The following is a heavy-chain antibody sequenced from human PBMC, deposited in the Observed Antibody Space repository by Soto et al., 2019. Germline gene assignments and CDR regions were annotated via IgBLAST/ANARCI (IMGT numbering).Heavy chain of an antibody. Sequence: QVHLQQWGAGLLKPSETLSLTCAVYGGSFSGYYWSWIRQPPGKGLDGIGEINHIGSTNYNPSLKSRVSISVGPSHNQFSLKLSSVTAADTAVYYCARGRGDGYNQHWYFDRWGRGTLVTVSS. CDR1: GGSFSGYY. CDR2: INHIGST. CDR3: ARGRGDGYNQHWYFDR. D-gene: IGHD3-10*01. J-gene: IGHJ2*01. V-gene: IGHV4-34*01.